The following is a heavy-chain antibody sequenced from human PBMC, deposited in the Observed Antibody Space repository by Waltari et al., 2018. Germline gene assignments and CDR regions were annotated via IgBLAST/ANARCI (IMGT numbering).Heavy chain of an antibody. D-gene: IGHD6-19*01. Sequence: EVQLVESGGGLIQPGGSLRLSCAASGFNIYNNYMSWVRQAPGKGRGWVSVIYAGSGGTFYAESVKGRFSISRDNSKNTLYLDLNSLTAEDTAVYYCARAGLGSPLQWLQLLDSWGRGTLVTVSS. CDR1: GFNIYNNY. J-gene: IGHJ4*02. CDR3: ARAGLGSPLQWLQLLDS. CDR2: IYAGSGGT. V-gene: IGHV3-53*01.